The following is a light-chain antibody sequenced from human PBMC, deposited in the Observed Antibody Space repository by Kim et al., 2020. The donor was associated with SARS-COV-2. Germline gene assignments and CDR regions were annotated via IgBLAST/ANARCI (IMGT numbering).Light chain of an antibody. Sequence: SITIPCTGTSRDVGSYNLVSWYQQHPGKAPKLMIYEVSKRPSGVSNRFSGSKSGNTASLTISGLQAEDEADYYCCSYAGSSTYWVFGGGTQLTVL. CDR3: CSYAGSSTYWV. CDR2: EVS. CDR1: SRDVGSYNL. V-gene: IGLV2-23*02. J-gene: IGLJ3*02.